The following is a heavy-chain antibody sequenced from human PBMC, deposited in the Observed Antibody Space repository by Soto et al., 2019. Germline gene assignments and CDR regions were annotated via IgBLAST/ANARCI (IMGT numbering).Heavy chain of an antibody. D-gene: IGHD3-16*02. Sequence: QVQLVQSGAEEKKPGASVKVSCETSGYTFTAYAIHWVRQAPGQTLEWMGWINAANGNTRSAQKFQTRLTLTRDTSASEGALGLNSLGFEDTAVYYCARSAISPSGGLIGPFDFWGQGNLVAVSS. CDR3: ARSAISPSGGLIGPFDF. CDR1: GYTFTAYA. V-gene: IGHV1-3*05. J-gene: IGHJ4*02. CDR2: INAANGNT.